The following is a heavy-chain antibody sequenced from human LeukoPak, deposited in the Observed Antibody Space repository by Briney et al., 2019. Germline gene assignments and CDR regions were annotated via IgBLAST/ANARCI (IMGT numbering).Heavy chain of an antibody. CDR1: GGSFSGYY. D-gene: IGHD3-22*01. V-gene: IGHV4-34*01. J-gene: IGHJ6*03. Sequence: SETLSLTCAVYGGSFSGYYWSWIRQPPGKGLEWLGYIYHSGSTYYNPSLKSRVTISVDRSKNQFSLKLSSVTAADTAVYYCARAQRITMIVVVPGIMDVWGKGTTVTVSS. CDR2: IYHSGST. CDR3: ARAQRITMIVVVPGIMDV.